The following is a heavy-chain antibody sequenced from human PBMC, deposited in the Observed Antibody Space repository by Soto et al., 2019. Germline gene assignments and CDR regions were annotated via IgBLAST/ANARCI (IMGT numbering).Heavy chain of an antibody. CDR3: ARLTYLNTWPVVDY. V-gene: IGHV1-69*12. CDR1: GGTFNRSA. Sequence: QVQLVQSGAEVKQPGSSVKVSCKAAGGTFNRSAISWVRQAPGQGLEWMGGIIPFFNTANSAQKFQGRVTFTADETTATVYMELSSLRADDTAIYYCARLTYLNTWPVVDYWGQGTLVTVSS. CDR2: IIPFFNTA. J-gene: IGHJ4*02. D-gene: IGHD1-20*01.